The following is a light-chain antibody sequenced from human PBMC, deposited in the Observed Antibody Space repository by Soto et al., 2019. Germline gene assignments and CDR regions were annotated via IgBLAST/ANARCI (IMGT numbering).Light chain of an antibody. CDR1: QSVSNK. CDR2: DAS. V-gene: IGKV3-15*01. CDR3: QQYDDWPPT. J-gene: IGKJ1*01. Sequence: DIVMTQSPATLSVSPGERVTLSCRASQSVSNKLAWYQQKPGQAPRLLIYDASGRAGSVPARLSGSGSGTEFTLIISSLQSEDFAVYFCQQYDDWPPTSGQGTKV.